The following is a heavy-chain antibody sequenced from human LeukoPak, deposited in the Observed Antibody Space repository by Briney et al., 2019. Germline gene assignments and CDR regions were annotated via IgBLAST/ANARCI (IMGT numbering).Heavy chain of an antibody. J-gene: IGHJ6*02. V-gene: IGHV3-30-3*01. CDR2: ISYDANKQ. CDR1: GFTFSSYT. Sequence: GGSLRLSCAVSGFTFSSYTMHWVRQAPGKGLEWVALISYDANKQFQSDSVKGRFTISRDNSKNTLYLQMNSLRVEDTAVYYCARISLAFGMDVWGQGTTVIVSS. D-gene: IGHD3-16*01. CDR3: ARISLAFGMDV.